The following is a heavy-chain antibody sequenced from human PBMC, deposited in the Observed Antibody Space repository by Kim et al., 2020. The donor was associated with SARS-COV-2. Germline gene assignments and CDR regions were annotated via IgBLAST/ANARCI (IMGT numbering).Heavy chain of an antibody. CDR1: GFTFSDYY. J-gene: IGHJ4*02. V-gene: IGHV3-11*04. CDR3: ARSMPGVMYYYGSGVADY. D-gene: IGHD3-10*01. Sequence: GGSLRLSCAASGFTFSDYYMSWIRQAPGKGLEWVSYISSSGSTIYYADSVKGRFTISRDNAKNSLYLQMNSLRAEDTAVYYCARSMPGVMYYYGSGVADYWGQGTLVTVSS. CDR2: ISSSGSTI.